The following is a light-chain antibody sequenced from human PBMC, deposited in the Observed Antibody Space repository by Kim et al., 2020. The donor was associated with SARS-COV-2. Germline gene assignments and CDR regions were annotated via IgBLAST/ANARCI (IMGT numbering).Light chain of an antibody. Sequence: DIVMTQSPDSLAVSLGERATINCKSSQSVLYSSNSKNYLAWYQQKPGQPPKLLIYWASTRESGVPDRFSGSGSGTDFTLTISSLQAEDVAVYYCQQYYRTPPFTFGQGTKLEI. CDR2: WAS. J-gene: IGKJ2*01. CDR3: QQYYRTPPFT. CDR1: QSVLYSSNSKNY. V-gene: IGKV4-1*01.